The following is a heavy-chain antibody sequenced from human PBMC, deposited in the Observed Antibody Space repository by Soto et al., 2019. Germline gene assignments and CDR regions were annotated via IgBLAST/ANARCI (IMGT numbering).Heavy chain of an antibody. J-gene: IGHJ4*02. CDR2: ITGSGDST. V-gene: IGHV3-23*01. D-gene: IGHD3-16*01. CDR1: GFTFSGHA. Sequence: GGSLRLSCAVSGFTFSGHAMSWVRQAPGKGLECVSSITGSGDSTYYADSVKGRFTISRDNSKNTLYLQMNSLRAEDTAVYYCAKRPLSIITFDYWGQGTLVTVSS. CDR3: AKRPLSIITFDY.